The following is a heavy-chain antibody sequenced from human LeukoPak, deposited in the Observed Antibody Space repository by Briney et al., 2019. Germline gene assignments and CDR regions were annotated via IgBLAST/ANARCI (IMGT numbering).Heavy chain of an antibody. V-gene: IGHV3-74*01. CDR3: ARGDGGSYGGRFDY. D-gene: IGHD1-26*01. CDR2: IKSDESTA. CDR1: GFTFSSYW. Sequence: GGSLRLSCAASGFTFSSYWMNWVRQAPGKGLVWVSRIKSDESTASYADSVKGRFTIYRDNARNTLYLQMNSLRTEDTAVYYCARGDGGSYGGRFDYWGQGTLVTVSS. J-gene: IGHJ4*02.